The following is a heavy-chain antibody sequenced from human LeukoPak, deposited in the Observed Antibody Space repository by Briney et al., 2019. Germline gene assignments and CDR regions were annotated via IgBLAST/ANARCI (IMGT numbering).Heavy chain of an antibody. CDR3: ARDPPMTTDYALDV. CDR2: IYTTGRT. D-gene: IGHD4-11*01. CDR1: GFTVSSNY. J-gene: IGHJ6*02. Sequence: GGSLRLSCAASGFTVSSNYMSWVRQAPGKGLEWVSFIYTTGRTYYADSVKGRFTVSRDDSKNTVFLQMNSLRAEDTAVYCCARDPPMTTDYALDVWGQGTTVTVSS. V-gene: IGHV3-66*01.